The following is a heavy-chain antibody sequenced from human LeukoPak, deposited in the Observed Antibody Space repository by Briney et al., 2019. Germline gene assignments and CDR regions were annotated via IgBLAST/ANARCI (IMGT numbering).Heavy chain of an antibody. J-gene: IGHJ4*02. D-gene: IGHD5-18*01. CDR3: ARDRALVRELWSASAFDY. V-gene: IGHV1-69*04. CDR2: IIPILGIT. CDR1: GGTFSSYA. Sequence: SVKVSCKASGGTFSSYAISWVRQAPGQGLEWMGRIIPILGITNYAQKFQGRVTITADKSTNTAYMELSNLRSEDTAVYYCARDRALVRELWSASAFDYWGQGTLVTVSS.